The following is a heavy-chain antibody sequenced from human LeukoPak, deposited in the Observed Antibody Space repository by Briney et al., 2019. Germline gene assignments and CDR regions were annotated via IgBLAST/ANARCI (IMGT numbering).Heavy chain of an antibody. D-gene: IGHD3-22*01. CDR1: GFTFSSYG. CDR3: AKGRIYDSSGWFDC. Sequence: PGGSLRLSCAASGFTFSSYGMHWVRQAPGKGLEWVAVISYDGSNKYYADSVEGRFTISRDNSKNTLYLQMNSLRAEDTAVYYCAKGRIYDSSGWFDCWGQGTLVTVSS. V-gene: IGHV3-30*18. CDR2: ISYDGSNK. J-gene: IGHJ4*02.